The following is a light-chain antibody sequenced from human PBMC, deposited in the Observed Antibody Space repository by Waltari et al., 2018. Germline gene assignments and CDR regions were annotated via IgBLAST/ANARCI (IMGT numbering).Light chain of an antibody. CDR3: MQARQSPII. CDR1: QSLYSNGYNF. CDR2: VAS. J-gene: IGKJ5*01. Sequence: DIVMIQPPLSLTVTPGEPSSISCRSSQSLYSNGYNFLEWYLQKPGQSPQLLIYVASNRASGVPDRFSGSGSGTDFTLKISRVEAEDAGVYYCMQARQSPIIFGQGTRLEIK. V-gene: IGKV2-28*01.